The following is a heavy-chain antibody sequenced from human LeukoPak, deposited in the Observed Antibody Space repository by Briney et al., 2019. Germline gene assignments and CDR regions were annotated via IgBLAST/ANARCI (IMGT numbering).Heavy chain of an antibody. J-gene: IGHJ2*01. CDR2: IYYSGST. V-gene: IGHV4-39*01. D-gene: IGHD6-13*01. CDR1: GGSISSSSYY. Sequence: SETLSLTCTASGGSISSSSYYWGWIRQPPGKGLEWIGSIYYSGSTYYNPSLKSRVTISVDTSKNQFSLKLSSVTAADTAVYYCASQKRRQGIIAAPYWYFDLWGRGTLVTVSS. CDR3: ASQKRRQGIIAAPYWYFDL.